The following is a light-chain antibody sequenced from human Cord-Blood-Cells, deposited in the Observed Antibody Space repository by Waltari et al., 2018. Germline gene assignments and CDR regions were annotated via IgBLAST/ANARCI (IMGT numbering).Light chain of an antibody. J-gene: IGLJ2*01. CDR3: CSYAGSSTYVV. Sequence: QSALTQPASVSGSPGQSITISCTGTSSDVGSYNLVSWYQQHPGNAPKLMIYEGSKRPSGGFNRFSVSKSGNTASLTISGLQAEDEADYYCCSYAGSSTYVVFGGGTKLTVL. CDR2: EGS. V-gene: IGLV2-23*01. CDR1: SSDVGSYNL.